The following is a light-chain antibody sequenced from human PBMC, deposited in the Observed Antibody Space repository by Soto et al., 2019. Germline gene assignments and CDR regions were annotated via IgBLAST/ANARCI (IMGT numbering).Light chain of an antibody. V-gene: IGKV3-20*01. CDR1: QSVSSSY. J-gene: IGKJ2*01. CDR2: GAS. Sequence: MVLTQSPGPLSLSPGQRATLSCRASQSVSSSYLAWYQQKPGQAHRLLIYGASSRATGIPDRFSGRGSGTDLTLTISRLEPEDFAVYYCQRYGSSPPYTFGQGTKLEIK. CDR3: QRYGSSPPYT.